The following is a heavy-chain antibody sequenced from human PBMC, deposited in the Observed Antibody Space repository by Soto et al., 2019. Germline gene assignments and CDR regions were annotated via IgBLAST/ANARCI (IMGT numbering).Heavy chain of an antibody. Sequence: EVQLLESGGALVQPGGSLRLSCAASGFTFSSYVFGWVRQAPGKGLEWVATISASGGNTYHADSVRGRFSISRDNSENTLYLHMNSLRAEDTAVYCCAKYGIPHGYFDYWGQGTLVTVSS. D-gene: IGHD4-17*01. J-gene: IGHJ4*02. V-gene: IGHV3-23*01. CDR1: GFTFSSYV. CDR2: ISASGGNT. CDR3: AKYGIPHGYFDY.